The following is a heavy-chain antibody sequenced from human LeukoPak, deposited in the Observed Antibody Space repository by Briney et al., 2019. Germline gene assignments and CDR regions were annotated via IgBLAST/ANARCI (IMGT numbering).Heavy chain of an antibody. D-gene: IGHD2-2*01. V-gene: IGHV4-39*01. J-gene: IGHJ5*02. Sequence: SETLSLTCTVSGGSISSSSYYWGWIRQPPGKGLEWIGSIYYSGSTYYNPSLKSRVTISVDTSKNQFSLKLSSVTAADTAVYYCATSRYCSSTSCYGRGGFDPWGQGTLVTVSS. CDR2: IYYSGST. CDR3: ATSRYCSSTSCYGRGGFDP. CDR1: GGSISSSSYY.